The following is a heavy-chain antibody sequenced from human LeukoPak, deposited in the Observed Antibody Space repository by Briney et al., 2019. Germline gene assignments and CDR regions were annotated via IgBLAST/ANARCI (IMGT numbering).Heavy chain of an antibody. Sequence: GGSLRLSCAASGFTFSSYWMHWVRHAPGKGLVWVSRINSDGSRTSYADSVKGRFTISRDNAKNTLYLQMNSLRAEDTAVYYCAKIAVAGGFDYWGQGTLVTVSS. CDR2: INSDGSRT. CDR1: GFTFSSYW. J-gene: IGHJ4*02. D-gene: IGHD6-19*01. CDR3: AKIAVAGGFDY. V-gene: IGHV3-74*01.